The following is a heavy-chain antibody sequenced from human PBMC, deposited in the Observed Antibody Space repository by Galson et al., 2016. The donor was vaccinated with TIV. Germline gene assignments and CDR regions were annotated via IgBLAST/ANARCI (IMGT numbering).Heavy chain of an antibody. D-gene: IGHD6-13*01. CDR3: ARDAPYSSSWSIDY. J-gene: IGHJ4*02. Sequence: SVKVSCKASGYTFTHYGIGWVRQAPGQGLEWMGWISGYDTNTEYVQKLQDRVTMTKDTSTSTAYMELRSLRYDDTAVYYCARDAPYSSSWSIDYWGQGSPVTVSS. CDR2: ISGYDTNT. V-gene: IGHV1-18*04. CDR1: GYTFTHYG.